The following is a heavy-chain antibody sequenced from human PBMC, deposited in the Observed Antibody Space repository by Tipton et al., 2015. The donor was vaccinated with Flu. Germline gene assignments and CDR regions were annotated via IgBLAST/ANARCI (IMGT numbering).Heavy chain of an antibody. CDR3: ARSPSYSGSGIYPYYFDD. J-gene: IGHJ4*02. D-gene: IGHD3-10*01. CDR1: GASISSAAYY. V-gene: IGHV4-61*02. Sequence: GASISSAAYYWSWIRQSAGRGLEWIGRIYTTGSVNYNPSLRGRVTIAGDTSRNHFSLQLTSVTAADTAVYFCARSPSYSGSGIYPYYFDDWGQGTLVTVAS. CDR2: IYTTGSV.